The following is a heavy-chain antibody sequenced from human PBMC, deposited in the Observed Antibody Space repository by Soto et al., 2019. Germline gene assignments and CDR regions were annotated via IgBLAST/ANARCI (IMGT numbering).Heavy chain of an antibody. CDR3: ADFWSGIYGMDV. J-gene: IGHJ6*02. CDR1: GGTFSSYA. CDR2: IIPIFGTA. D-gene: IGHD3-3*01. V-gene: IGHV1-69*13. Sequence: SVKVSCKASGGTFSSYAISWVRQAPGQGLEWMGGIIPIFGTANYAQKFQGRVTITADESTSTAYMELSSLRSEDTAVYYCADFWSGIYGMDVWGQGTTVTVSS.